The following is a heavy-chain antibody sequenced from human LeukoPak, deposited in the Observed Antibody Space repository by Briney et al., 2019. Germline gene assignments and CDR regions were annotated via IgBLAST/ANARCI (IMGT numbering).Heavy chain of an antibody. CDR1: GGSISSYY. V-gene: IGHV4-59*01. Sequence: PSETLSLTCTVSGGSISSYYWSWIRQPPGKGLEWIGYIYYSGSTNYNPSLKSRVTISVDTSKNQFFLKLSSVTAADTAVYYCARGNYYDSSGYYLAEYFQHWGQGTLVTVSS. CDR3: ARGNYYDSSGYYLAEYFQH. CDR2: IYYSGST. J-gene: IGHJ1*01. D-gene: IGHD3-22*01.